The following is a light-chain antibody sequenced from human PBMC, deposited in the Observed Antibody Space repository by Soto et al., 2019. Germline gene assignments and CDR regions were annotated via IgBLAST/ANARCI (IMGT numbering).Light chain of an antibody. CDR2: QDS. J-gene: IGLJ1*01. CDR3: QAWDSSNV. CDR1: KLGDKY. Sequence: SYELTQPPSVSVSPGQTASITCSGDKLGDKYACWYQQKPGQSPVLVIYQDSKRPSGIPERFSGSNSGITATLTISGTQAMDEADYYCQAWDSSNVFGTGTKVTVL. V-gene: IGLV3-1*01.